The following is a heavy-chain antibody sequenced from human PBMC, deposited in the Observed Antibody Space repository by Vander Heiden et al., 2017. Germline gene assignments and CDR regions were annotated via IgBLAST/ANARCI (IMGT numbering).Heavy chain of an antibody. V-gene: IGHV3-73*02. Sequence: EVQLVESGGGLVQPGGSLKRSCAVSGFTFSGSAMPWVSQASGKGLEWVGRIRSKANSYATAYAASVKGRFTISRDDSKNTAYLQMNSLKTEDTAVYYCTRPPPNYYGSGNYGMDVWGQGTTVTVSS. CDR3: TRPPPNYYGSGNYGMDV. CDR2: IRSKANSYAT. J-gene: IGHJ6*02. CDR1: GFTFSGSA. D-gene: IGHD3-10*01.